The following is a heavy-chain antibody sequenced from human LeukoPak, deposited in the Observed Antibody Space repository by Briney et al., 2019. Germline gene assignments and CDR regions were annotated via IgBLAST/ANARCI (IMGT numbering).Heavy chain of an antibody. CDR2: IYYSGST. CDR3: VKSGGYGLIDY. CDR1: GVSISGSYYY. D-gene: IGHD1-26*01. V-gene: IGHV4-39*01. Sequence: SETLSLTCAVSGVSISGSYYYWGWICQPPGKGLEWIGNIYYSGSTYYNASLQSRVTISIDTSKNQFSLRLNSVTAADTAMYFCVKSGGYGLIDYWGQGTLVTVSS. J-gene: IGHJ4*02.